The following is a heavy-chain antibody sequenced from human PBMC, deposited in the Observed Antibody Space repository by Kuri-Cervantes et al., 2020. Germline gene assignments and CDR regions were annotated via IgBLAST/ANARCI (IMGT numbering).Heavy chain of an antibody. CDR1: GGSISSYY. D-gene: IGHD6-6*01. V-gene: IGHV4-59*01. Sequence: SETLSLTCTVSGGSISSYYWSWIRQPPGKRLDWIGYIHNSGRTNYTNYNPSLKSRVTISVDTSKNQFSLKLSSVTAADTAVYYCARGHIAARPFVMDVWGKGTTVTVSS. J-gene: IGHJ6*04. CDR3: ARGHIAARPFVMDV. CDR2: IHNSGRTNYT.